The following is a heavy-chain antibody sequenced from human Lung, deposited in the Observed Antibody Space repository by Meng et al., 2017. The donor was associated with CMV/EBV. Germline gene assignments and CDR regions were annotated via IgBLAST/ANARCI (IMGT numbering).Heavy chain of an antibody. Sequence: SGYIFTKYGGNWMREAPGQGPEWMEWISAYNGDTMYAPKVQGRVTMTTDTSTSTAYMELRGLRSDDTAVYYCARDAGTIAVSGIGDYWGQGTLVTVSS. D-gene: IGHD6-19*01. CDR3: ARDAGTIAVSGIGDY. J-gene: IGHJ4*02. CDR1: GYIFTKYG. V-gene: IGHV1-18*01. CDR2: ISAYNGDT.